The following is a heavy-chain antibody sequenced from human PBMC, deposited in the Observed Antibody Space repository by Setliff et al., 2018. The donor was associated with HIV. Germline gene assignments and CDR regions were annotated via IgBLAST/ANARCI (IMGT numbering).Heavy chain of an antibody. CDR1: GGSFSGYY. D-gene: IGHD2-2*01. J-gene: IGHJ1*01. CDR2: INHSGST. Sequence: SETLSLTCAVYGGSFSGYYWSWIRQPPGKGLEWIGEINHSGSTNYNPSLKSRVTISVDTSKNQFSLKLSSVTAADTAVYYCASLGYCSSPNCYYQYFQHWGQGTLVTVSS. CDR3: ASLGYCSSPNCYYQYFQH. V-gene: IGHV4-34*01.